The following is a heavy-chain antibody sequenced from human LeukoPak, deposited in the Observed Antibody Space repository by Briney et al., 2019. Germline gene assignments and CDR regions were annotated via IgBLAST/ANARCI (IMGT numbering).Heavy chain of an antibody. CDR1: GYTFTSYD. CDR3: ARDIAAAGTLGY. J-gene: IGHJ4*02. Sequence: ASVKVSCKASGYTFTSYDINWVRQATGQGLEWMGWMNPNSGNTGYAQKFQGRVTMTRNTSISTAYMELSSLRSEDTAVYYCARDIAAAGTLGYWGQGTLVTVSS. CDR2: MNPNSGNT. D-gene: IGHD6-13*01. V-gene: IGHV1-8*01.